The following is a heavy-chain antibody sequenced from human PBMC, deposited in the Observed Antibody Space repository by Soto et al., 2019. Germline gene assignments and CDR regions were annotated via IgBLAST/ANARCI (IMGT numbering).Heavy chain of an antibody. Sequence: QVQLVQSGAEVKKPGASVKVSCKASGYTFTSYGINWVRQAPGQGLEWMGWISAYNGNTNYAQKLQSRGTMTTDTSTSTAYMELGSLRSDATGVYYWAGDAVRGSGGSYVPRNDYWGQGTLDTVS. V-gene: IGHV1-18*01. CDR1: GYTFTSYG. CDR3: AGDAVRGSGGSYVPRNDY. D-gene: IGHD2-15*01. CDR2: ISAYNGNT. J-gene: IGHJ4*02.